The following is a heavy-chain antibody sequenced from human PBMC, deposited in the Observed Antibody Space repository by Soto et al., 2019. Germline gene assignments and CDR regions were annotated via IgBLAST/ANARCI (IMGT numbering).Heavy chain of an antibody. V-gene: IGHV4-39*01. J-gene: IGHJ4*02. CDR2: IYYSGST. Sequence: QLQLQESGPGLVKPSETLSLTCTVSGGSISSSSYYWGWIRQPPGKGLEWIGSIYYSGSTNYNPSLKSRVTISVDTSKNQFTRKLSSVTAADTAVYYCARHTPAISISDHWGQGTLVTVSS. CDR1: GGSISSSSYY. CDR3: ARHTPAISISDH. D-gene: IGHD2-15*01.